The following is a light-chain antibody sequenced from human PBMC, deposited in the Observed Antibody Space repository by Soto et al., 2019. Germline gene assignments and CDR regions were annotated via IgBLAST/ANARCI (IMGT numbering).Light chain of an antibody. Sequence: EIVMTQSPDTLSVSPGERATLSCRASQSVSNNLAWYQQKLGQAPKLIIYGASIRATGIPARFSGSGSGTEFTLTVSSLQSEDFAVYYCQQYKNRPPRTFGQGTKVEVK. V-gene: IGKV3-15*01. CDR3: QQYKNRPPRT. CDR1: QSVSNN. CDR2: GAS. J-gene: IGKJ1*01.